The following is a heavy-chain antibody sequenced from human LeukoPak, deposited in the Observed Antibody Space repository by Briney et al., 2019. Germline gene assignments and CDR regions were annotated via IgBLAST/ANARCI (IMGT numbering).Heavy chain of an antibody. D-gene: IGHD4-17*01. CDR1: GFTFSSYG. V-gene: IGHV3-30*18. J-gene: IGHJ6*02. CDR3: AKAYGDYGYYGMDV. Sequence: GRSLRLSCAASGFTFSSYGMSWVRQAPGKGLEWVAVISYDGSNKYYADSVKGRFTISRDNSKNTLYLQMNSLRAEDTAVYYCAKAYGDYGYYGMDVWGQGTTVTVSS. CDR2: ISYDGSNK.